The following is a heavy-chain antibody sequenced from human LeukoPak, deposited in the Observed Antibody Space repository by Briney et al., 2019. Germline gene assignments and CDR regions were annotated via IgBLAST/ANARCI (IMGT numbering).Heavy chain of an antibody. D-gene: IGHD6-13*01. J-gene: IGHJ5*02. Sequence: GGSLRLSCAASGFTFSSYGMHWVRQAPGKGLEWVAFIRYDGSNKYYADSVKGRFTISRDNSKNTLYLQMNSLRAEDTAVYYCANDRQQLVTAWGQGTLVTVSS. CDR1: GFTFSSYG. CDR3: ANDRQQLVTA. CDR2: IRYDGSNK. V-gene: IGHV3-30*02.